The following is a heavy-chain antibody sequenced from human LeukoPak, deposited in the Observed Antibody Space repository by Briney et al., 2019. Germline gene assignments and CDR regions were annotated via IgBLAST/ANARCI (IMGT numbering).Heavy chain of an antibody. Sequence: SETLSLTCAVYGGSFSGYYWSWIRQPPGKGLEWIGEINHSGSTNYNPSLKSRVTITVDTSKNHFPLKLSSVTGADTAVYYCARGTREWESSSSAWFDPWGQGTLVTVSS. J-gene: IGHJ5*02. V-gene: IGHV4-34*01. D-gene: IGHD6-6*01. CDR2: INHSGST. CDR3: ARGTREWESSSSAWFDP. CDR1: GGSFSGYY.